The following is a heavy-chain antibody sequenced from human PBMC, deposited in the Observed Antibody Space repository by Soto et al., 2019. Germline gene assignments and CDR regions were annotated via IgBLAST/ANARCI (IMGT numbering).Heavy chain of an antibody. D-gene: IGHD3-10*01. CDR3: TRGYYYGSGSRPLDY. CDR1: GFTLSNFW. V-gene: IGHV3-74*01. Sequence: VQLVESGGGLVQPGGSLRLSCVASGFTLSNFWMHWVRQPPGKGLVWVSRINSDGSSTAYADSVKGRFTISRDNAKNTLYLQMSSLGAEDTAVYYCTRGYYYGSGSRPLDYWGQGTLVTVSS. CDR2: INSDGSST. J-gene: IGHJ4*02.